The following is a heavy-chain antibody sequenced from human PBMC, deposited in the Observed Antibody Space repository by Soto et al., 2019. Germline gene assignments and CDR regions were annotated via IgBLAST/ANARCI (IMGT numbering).Heavy chain of an antibody. J-gene: IGHJ6*02. D-gene: IGHD3-3*01. V-gene: IGHV1-69*01. CDR3: ARDRTVGFWSGLGMDV. CDR1: GGTFSSYA. CDR2: IIPIFGTA. Sequence: QVQLVQSGAEVKKPGSSVKVSCKASGGTFSSYAISWVRQAPGLGLEWMGGIIPIFGTANYAQKFQGRVTITADESTSTAYMELSSLRSEDTAVYYCARDRTVGFWSGLGMDVWGQGTTVTVSS.